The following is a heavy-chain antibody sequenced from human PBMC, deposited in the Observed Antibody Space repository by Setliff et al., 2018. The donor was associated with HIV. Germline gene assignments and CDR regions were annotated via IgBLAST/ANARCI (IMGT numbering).Heavy chain of an antibody. V-gene: IGHV7-4-1*02. J-gene: IGHJ4*02. CDR2: INTNTGNP. D-gene: IGHD4-17*01. Sequence: ASVKVSCKVSGYIFPDYYIQWVRQAPGKGLEWMGWINTNTGNPTYAQGFTGRFVFSLDTSVRTAYLQITSLKAEDTAVYYCASDTSEKTFPTGFGYWGQGTLVTVSS. CDR3: ASDTSEKTFPTGFGY. CDR1: GYIFPDYY.